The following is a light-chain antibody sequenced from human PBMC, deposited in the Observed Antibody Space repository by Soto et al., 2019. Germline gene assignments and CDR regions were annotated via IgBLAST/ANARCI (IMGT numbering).Light chain of an antibody. V-gene: IGKV1-5*03. CDR2: KTS. CDR3: QHYDTYSP. J-gene: IGKJ4*02. CDR1: QTISSR. Sequence: DIQMTQSPSTLSASVGDRVTITCRASQTISSRLAWYQQKPGKAPKLLIYKTSSLESGVPSRFSGSGSGTEFTLTISSLQPDDPGIYYCQHYDTYSPFGGGTKVEIK.